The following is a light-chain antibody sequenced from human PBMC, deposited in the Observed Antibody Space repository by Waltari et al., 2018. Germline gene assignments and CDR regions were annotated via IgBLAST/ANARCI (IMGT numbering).Light chain of an antibody. Sequence: EIVLTQSPATLSLSPGARGTISRRASQSINNYLAWYQQRPGQAPRLLVYDSSNRAPGIPARFSGSGSGTDFTLTISSLEPEDIAVYYCQHRINWPSTFGQGTRLEIK. CDR2: DSS. CDR3: QHRINWPST. V-gene: IGKV3-11*01. CDR1: QSINNY. J-gene: IGKJ5*01.